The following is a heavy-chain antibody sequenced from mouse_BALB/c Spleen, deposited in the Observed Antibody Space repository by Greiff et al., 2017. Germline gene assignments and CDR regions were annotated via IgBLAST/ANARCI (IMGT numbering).Heavy chain of an antibody. J-gene: IGHJ4*01. V-gene: IGHV2-6-7*01. CDR1: GFSLTGYG. D-gene: IGHD1-1*01. Sequence: QVQLQQSGPGLVAPSQSLSITCTVSGFSLTGYGVNWVRQPPGKGLEWLGMIWGDGSTDYNSALKSRLSISKDNSKSQVFLKMNSLQTDDTARYYCARERGITTVVAYYAMDYWGQGTSVNVSS. CDR2: IWGDGST. CDR3: ARERGITTVVAYYAMDY.